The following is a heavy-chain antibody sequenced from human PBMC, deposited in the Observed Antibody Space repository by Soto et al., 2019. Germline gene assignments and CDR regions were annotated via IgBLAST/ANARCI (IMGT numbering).Heavy chain of an antibody. Sequence: PGGSLRLSCAASGFTFSSYWMHWVRQAPGKGLVWVSRINSDGSSTSYADSVKGRFTISRDNAKNTLYLQMNSLRAEDTAVYYCARDPRIAAAINWFDPWGQGTLVTVPQ. V-gene: IGHV3-74*01. CDR3: ARDPRIAAAINWFDP. J-gene: IGHJ5*02. D-gene: IGHD6-13*01. CDR1: GFTFSSYW. CDR2: INSDGSST.